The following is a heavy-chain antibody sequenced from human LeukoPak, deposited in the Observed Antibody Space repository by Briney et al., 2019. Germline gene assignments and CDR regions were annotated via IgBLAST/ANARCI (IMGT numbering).Heavy chain of an antibody. CDR1: GFTFSSYS. Sequence: PGGSLRLSCAASGFTFSSYSMNWVRQAPGKGLEWVSSISSSSSYIYYADSVKGRFTISRDNSKNTLYLQMNSLRAEDTAVYYCAKDRCSGGSCYEVDYWGQGTLVTVSS. J-gene: IGHJ4*02. D-gene: IGHD2-15*01. V-gene: IGHV3-21*01. CDR2: ISSSSSYI. CDR3: AKDRCSGGSCYEVDY.